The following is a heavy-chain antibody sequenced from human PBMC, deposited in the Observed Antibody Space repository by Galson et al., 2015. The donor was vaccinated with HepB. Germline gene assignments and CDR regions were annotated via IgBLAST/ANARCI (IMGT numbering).Heavy chain of an antibody. D-gene: IGHD3-22*01. J-gene: IGHJ4*02. CDR1: GYTFTSYG. CDR3: ARDGLSSDYDSSGYYYVKEFDY. V-gene: IGHV1-18*04. Sequence: SVKASCKASGYTFTSYGISWVRQAPGQGLEWMGWISAYNGNTNYAQKLQGRVTMTTDTSTSTAYMELRSLRSDDTAVYYCARDGLSSDYDSSGYYYVKEFDYWGQGTLVTVSS. CDR2: ISAYNGNT.